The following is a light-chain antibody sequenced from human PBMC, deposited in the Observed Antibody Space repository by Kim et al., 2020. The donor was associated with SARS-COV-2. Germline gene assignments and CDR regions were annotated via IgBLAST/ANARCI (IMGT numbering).Light chain of an antibody. V-gene: IGLV2-14*03. J-gene: IGLJ2*01. Sequence: QSALTQPASVSGSPGQSITISCTGTSSNVGGYNYVSWYQQHPGKAPKLMIYDVGTRPSGVSDRFSGSKSGNTASLTISGLQTEDEADYYCSSYTTTTTLVFGGGTQLTVL. CDR1: SSNVGGYNY. CDR3: SSYTTTTTLV. CDR2: DVG.